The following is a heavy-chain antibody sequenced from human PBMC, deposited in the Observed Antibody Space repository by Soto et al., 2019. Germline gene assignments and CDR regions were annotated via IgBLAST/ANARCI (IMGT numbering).Heavy chain of an antibody. D-gene: IGHD2-15*01. CDR1: GFTFSNHA. V-gene: IGHV3-23*01. CDR3: ARRTALGGGALLYFDS. J-gene: IGHJ4*02. Sequence: EVQLLESGGGLVQPGGSLRLSCAASGFTFSNHAMYWVRQAPGRGLEWVSTISASGGETYYTDSVRGRFTISRDKSKNTLDLQMNSLSAEDTAVYYCARRTALGGGALLYFDSWGQGALVTVSS. CDR2: ISASGGET.